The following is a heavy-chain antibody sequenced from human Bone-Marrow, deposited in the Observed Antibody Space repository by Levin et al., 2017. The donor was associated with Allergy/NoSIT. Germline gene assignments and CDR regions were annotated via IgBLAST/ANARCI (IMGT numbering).Heavy chain of an antibody. CDR3: AKDQLEDGGDYSRPDYHYDYGMGV. J-gene: IGHJ6*02. CDR2: ISYDGTYK. Sequence: GGSLRLSCAASGFTFSTYGMNWVRQAPGKGLEWVAVISYDGTYKYYADSVKGRFTISRDNSKNKLYLQMNSLRPEDTAVYHCAKDQLEDGGDYSRPDYHYDYGMGVWGLGTTVTVSS. V-gene: IGHV3-30*18. D-gene: IGHD4-17*01. CDR1: GFTFSTYG.